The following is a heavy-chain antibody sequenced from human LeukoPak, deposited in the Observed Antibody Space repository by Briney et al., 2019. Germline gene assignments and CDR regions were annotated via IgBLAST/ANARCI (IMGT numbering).Heavy chain of an antibody. CDR1: GFTFSNAW. D-gene: IGHD3-10*01. CDR3: AKDRHVLLWFGESQAYYYYGMDV. J-gene: IGHJ6*02. CDR2: IKSKTDGGTT. V-gene: IGHV3-15*01. Sequence: GGSLRLSCAASGFTFSNAWMSWVRQAPGKGLEWVGRIKSKTDGGTTDYAAPVKGRFTISRDDSKNTLYLQMDSLRAEDTAVYYCAKDRHVLLWFGESQAYYYYGMDVWGQGTTVTVSS.